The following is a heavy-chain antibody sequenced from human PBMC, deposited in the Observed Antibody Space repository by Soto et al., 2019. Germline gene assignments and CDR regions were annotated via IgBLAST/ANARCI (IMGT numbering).Heavy chain of an antibody. CDR1: GYSFTSYW. J-gene: IGHJ4*02. CDR3: ARLGAGYCSSTSCPAQSQFDY. V-gene: IGHV5-10-1*01. Sequence: GESLKISCKGSGYSFTSYWISWVRQMPGKGLEWMGRIDPSDSYTNYSPSFQGHVTISADKSISTAYLQWSSLKASDTAMYYCARLGAGYCSSTSCPAQSQFDYWGQGTLVTVS. D-gene: IGHD2-2*03. CDR2: IDPSDSYT.